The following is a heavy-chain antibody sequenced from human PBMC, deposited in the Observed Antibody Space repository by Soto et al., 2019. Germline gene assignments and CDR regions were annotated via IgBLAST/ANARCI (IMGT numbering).Heavy chain of an antibody. CDR1: GFTFSSYS. D-gene: IGHD3-22*01. J-gene: IGHJ1*01. CDR2: ISSSSSTI. Sequence: ESGGGLVQPGGSLRLSCAASGFTFSSYSMNWVRQAPGKGLEWVSYISSSSSTIYYADSVKGRFTISRDNAKNSLYLQMNSLRDEDTAVYYCARGYHYYDSSGYYSSAEYFQHWGQGTLVTVSS. V-gene: IGHV3-48*02. CDR3: ARGYHYYDSSGYYSSAEYFQH.